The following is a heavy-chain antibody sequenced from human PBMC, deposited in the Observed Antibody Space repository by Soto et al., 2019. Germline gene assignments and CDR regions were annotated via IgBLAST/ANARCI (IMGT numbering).Heavy chain of an antibody. Sequence: PSETLSLTCAVSGDSINSTDWWNWVRQSPGKALEWIGHTYHSGNPYYNPYLKSRVIISVDRSKNQFSLKVRSVTAADTAVYYCARETYGDYVGYFHPWGQGIQVTVSS. CDR1: GDSINSTDW. D-gene: IGHD4-17*01. V-gene: IGHV4-4*02. J-gene: IGHJ5*02. CDR2: TYHSGNP. CDR3: ARETYGDYVGYFHP.